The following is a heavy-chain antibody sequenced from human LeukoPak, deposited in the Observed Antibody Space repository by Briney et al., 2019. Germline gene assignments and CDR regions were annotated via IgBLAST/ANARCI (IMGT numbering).Heavy chain of an antibody. J-gene: IGHJ1*01. D-gene: IGHD3-10*01. V-gene: IGHV3-23*01. Sequence: GGSLRLSCAASGFPFRSYAMSWVRQAPGKGLEWVSGISRSGGSSYYAGSVKGRFTISRDNSRNTLSLQMNSLRPEDTAVYYCAKDLLYYGPGTYYNAAEYFQFWGQGTQVTVSS. CDR1: GFPFRSYA. CDR2: ISRSGGSS. CDR3: AKDLLYYGPGTYYNAAEYFQF.